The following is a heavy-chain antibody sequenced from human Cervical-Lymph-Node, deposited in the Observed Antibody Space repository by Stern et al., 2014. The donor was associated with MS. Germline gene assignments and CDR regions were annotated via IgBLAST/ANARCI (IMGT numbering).Heavy chain of an antibody. CDR1: GFTFSSHW. J-gene: IGHJ4*02. V-gene: IGHV3-74*01. CDR2: INRDASIT. D-gene: IGHD6-19*01. CDR3: ARDGATGYSSGRPDY. Sequence: EVQLVESGGGLVQPGGSLRLSCAASGFTFSSHWMHWVRQAPGKGLVWVSRINRDASITTYADSVKGRFTISRDNAKHKPYLQMNSLRAEDPAVYSCARDGATGYSSGRPDYWGQGTLVTVSS.